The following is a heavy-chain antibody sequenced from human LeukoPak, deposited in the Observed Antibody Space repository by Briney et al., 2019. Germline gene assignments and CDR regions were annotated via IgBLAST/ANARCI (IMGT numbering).Heavy chain of an antibody. J-gene: IGHJ4*02. Sequence: PSETLSLTCTVSGGSISTYYWSWIRQPPGKGLEWIGYIFYSGSTNYNPSLKSRVTISVDTSKNQFSLKLSPVTAADTAVYYCARSPMVRGVTTFDYWDQGTLVTVSS. V-gene: IGHV4-59*01. D-gene: IGHD3-10*01. CDR3: ARSPMVRGVTTFDY. CDR2: IFYSGST. CDR1: GGSISTYY.